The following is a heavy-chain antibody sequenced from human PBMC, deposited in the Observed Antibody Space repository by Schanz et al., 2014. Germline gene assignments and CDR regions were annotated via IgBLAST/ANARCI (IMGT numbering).Heavy chain of an antibody. J-gene: IGHJ5*01. CDR1: GFGFSSYS. V-gene: IGHV3-23*04. Sequence: EVQLVESGGGLIQPGGSLRLSCAASGFGFSSYSLNWVRQAPGKGLEWVSAISASGGTTYYADSVRGRFTISRDNSKNTLYLQMNSLRAEATAVYYCAKTPREYCNYDNCPNWFDSWGQGTLVTASS. CDR3: AKTPREYCNYDNCPNWFDS. D-gene: IGHD2-15*01. CDR2: ISASGGTT.